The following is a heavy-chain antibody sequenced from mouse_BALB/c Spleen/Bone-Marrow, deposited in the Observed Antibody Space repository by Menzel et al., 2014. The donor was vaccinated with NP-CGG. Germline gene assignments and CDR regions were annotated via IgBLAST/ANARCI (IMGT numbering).Heavy chain of an antibody. CDR3: ARSSSYDYDVGFAY. CDR1: GYSITRDYA. D-gene: IGHD2-4*01. V-gene: IGHV3-2*02. J-gene: IGHJ3*01. Sequence: EVQLVESGPGLVKPSQPLSLTCTVTGYSITRDYAWNWIRQFTGNKLEWMGYISYSGSTTYNPSLKSRFSITRDTSKNQFFLQLNSVTTEDTATYYCARSSSYDYDVGFAYWGQGTLVTVSA. CDR2: ISYSGST.